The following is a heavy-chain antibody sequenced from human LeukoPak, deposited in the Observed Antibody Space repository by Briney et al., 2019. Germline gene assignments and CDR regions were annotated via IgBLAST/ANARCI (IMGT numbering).Heavy chain of an antibody. D-gene: IGHD3-16*01. Sequence: PGGSLRLSCAASGFTVSSNYMSWVRQAPGKGLEWVSVIYSGGNTYYTDSVKGRFTISRDNSKHTLYLQMNSLRAEDTAVYYCARDLSGESGFDVWGKGTTVTVSS. J-gene: IGHJ6*04. CDR3: ARDLSGESGFDV. CDR1: GFTVSSNY. V-gene: IGHV3-53*01. CDR2: IYSGGNT.